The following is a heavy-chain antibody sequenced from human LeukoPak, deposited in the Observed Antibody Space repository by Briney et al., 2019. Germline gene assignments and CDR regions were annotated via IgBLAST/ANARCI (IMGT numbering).Heavy chain of an antibody. V-gene: IGHV4-34*01. J-gene: IGHJ4*02. CDR1: GGSFSGYY. CDR3: ARGETRIVVVPFFDY. CDR2: INHSGST. D-gene: IGHD3-22*01. Sequence: SETLSLTCAVYGGSFSGYYWSWIRQPPGKGLEWIGEINHSGSTNYNPSLKSRVTISVDTSKNQFSLKLSSVTAADTAVYYCARGETRIVVVPFFDYGGKGPRAPVPS.